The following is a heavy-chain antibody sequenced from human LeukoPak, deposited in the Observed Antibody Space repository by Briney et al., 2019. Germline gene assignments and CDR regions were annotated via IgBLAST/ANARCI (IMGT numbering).Heavy chain of an antibody. J-gene: IGHJ5*02. D-gene: IGHD6-13*01. CDR2: INPNSGGT. Sequence: ASVKVSCKASGDTFTSYAVGWVRQAPGQGLEWMGWINPNSGGTNYAQEFQGRVTMTRDTSISTAYMELSRLRSDDTAVYYCARAHIAAAGTGTGFDPWGQGTLVTVSS. CDR1: GDTFTSYA. V-gene: IGHV1-2*02. CDR3: ARAHIAAAGTGTGFDP.